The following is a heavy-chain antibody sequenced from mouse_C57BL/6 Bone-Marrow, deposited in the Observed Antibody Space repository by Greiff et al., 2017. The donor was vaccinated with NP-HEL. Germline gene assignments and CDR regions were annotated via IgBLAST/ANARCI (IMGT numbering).Heavy chain of an antibody. CDR3: ARRETHIREYFDV. Sequence: VQLQQPGAELVKPGASVKMSCKASGYTFTSYWITWVKQRPGQGLEWIGDIYPGSGSTNYNEKFKSKATLTVDTSSSTAYMQLSSLTSEDSAVYYCARRETHIREYFDVWGTGTTVTVSS. CDR2: IYPGSGST. D-gene: IGHD1-3*01. V-gene: IGHV1-55*01. J-gene: IGHJ1*03. CDR1: GYTFTSYW.